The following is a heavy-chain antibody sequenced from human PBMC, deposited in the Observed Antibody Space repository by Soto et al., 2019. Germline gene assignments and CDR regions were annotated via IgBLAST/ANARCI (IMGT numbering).Heavy chain of an antibody. CDR2: IIPIFGTA. J-gene: IGHJ4*02. Sequence: QVQLVQSGAEVKKPGSSVKVSCKASGGTFSSYAIIWVRQAPGQGLEWMGGIIPIFGTANYAQKFQGRVTITADDSTSTAYRELGSLSSEDTAVYYCASGRVLYSSGGSCLFDYGGQGTLVTVSS. D-gene: IGHD2-15*01. CDR3: ASGRVLYSSGGSCLFDY. CDR1: GGTFSSYA. V-gene: IGHV1-69*12.